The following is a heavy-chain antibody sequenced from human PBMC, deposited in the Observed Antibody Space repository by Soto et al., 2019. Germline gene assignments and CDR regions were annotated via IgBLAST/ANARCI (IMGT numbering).Heavy chain of an antibody. J-gene: IGHJ4*02. CDR3: ARVRTGYFDY. CDR2: IYYTGNT. CDR1: GDSISRGYH. Sequence: PSETLSLTGAVSGDSISRGYHWAWIRQPPGKGLEWIGNIYYTGNTNYNPSLESRVTISVDRSRNQFSLRLTSLTAADTAVYYCARVRTGYFDYWGRGALVTVSS. V-gene: IGHV4-38-2*01. D-gene: IGHD3-10*01.